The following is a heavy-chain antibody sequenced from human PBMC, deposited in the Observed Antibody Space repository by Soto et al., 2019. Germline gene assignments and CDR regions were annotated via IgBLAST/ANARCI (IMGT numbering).Heavy chain of an antibody. CDR2: ISGSADST. Sequence: EVQLVETGGGLIQPGGSLRLSCAASGFTVSSNYMSWVRQAPGKGLEWVSAISGSADSTYYADSVEGRFTISRDNSKNTLYLHMNSLGAEDTAVYYCAKIQQWTIFDYWGQGTLVTVSS. D-gene: IGHD5-18*01. J-gene: IGHJ4*02. V-gene: IGHV3-23*04. CDR1: GFTVSSNY. CDR3: AKIQQWTIFDY.